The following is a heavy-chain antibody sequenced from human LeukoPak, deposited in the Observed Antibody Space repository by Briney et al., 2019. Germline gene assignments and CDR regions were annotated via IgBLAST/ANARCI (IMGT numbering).Heavy chain of an antibody. Sequence: GGSLRLSCAASGFTFSSYGMHGVRQAPGKGLEWVAVIWYDGSNKYYADSVKGRFTISRDNSKNTLYLQMNSLRAEDTAVYYCARDGNYYDSSGYYYGDYYYYGMDVWGQGTTVTVSS. J-gene: IGHJ6*02. D-gene: IGHD3-22*01. CDR2: IWYDGSNK. CDR3: ARDGNYYDSSGYYYGDYYYYGMDV. V-gene: IGHV3-33*01. CDR1: GFTFSSYG.